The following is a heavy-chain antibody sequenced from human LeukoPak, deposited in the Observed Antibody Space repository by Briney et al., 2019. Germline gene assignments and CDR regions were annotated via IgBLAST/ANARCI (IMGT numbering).Heavy chain of an antibody. CDR1: GFAFSDYN. CDR2: MRSRGSYV. Sequence: GGSLRLSSTASGFAFSDYNVNCVRQAPGKGREWVSSMRSRGSYVHYANSVKGRFIVSRDNAWDSLYLQMNSLRAEDTAVYYCARDRCSSGSNCNHYYGMDVWGQGTTVTVSS. CDR3: ARDRCSSGSNCNHYYGMDV. D-gene: IGHD2-15*01. J-gene: IGHJ6*02. V-gene: IGHV3-21*06.